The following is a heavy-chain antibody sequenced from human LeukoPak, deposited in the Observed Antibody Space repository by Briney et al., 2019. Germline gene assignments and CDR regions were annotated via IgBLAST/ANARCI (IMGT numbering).Heavy chain of an antibody. Sequence: PGGSLRLSCAASGFTFSTYAMRCVRQAPGKGLEWMAVISYDGSKKYYADSVKGRFTISRDNSKNTLYLQMNSLRAEDTAVYYCAREATVSSHSYYYYMDVWGKGTTVTVSS. CDR1: GFTFSTYA. J-gene: IGHJ6*03. CDR2: ISYDGSKK. D-gene: IGHD5/OR15-5a*01. CDR3: AREATVSSHSYYYYMDV. V-gene: IGHV3-30*04.